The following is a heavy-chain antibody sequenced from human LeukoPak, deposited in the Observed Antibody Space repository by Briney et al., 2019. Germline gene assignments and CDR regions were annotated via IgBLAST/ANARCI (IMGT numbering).Heavy chain of an antibody. CDR3: ARGRIAGISGAFDI. J-gene: IGHJ3*02. V-gene: IGHV1-2*04. Sequence: GASVKVSCKASGYTFTGYYMHWVRQAPGQGFEWMGWINPNSGGTNYAQKFQGWVTMTRDTSISTAYMELSRLRSDDTAVYYCARGRIAGISGAFDIWGQGTMVTVSS. CDR1: GYTFTGYY. D-gene: IGHD3-10*01. CDR2: INPNSGGT.